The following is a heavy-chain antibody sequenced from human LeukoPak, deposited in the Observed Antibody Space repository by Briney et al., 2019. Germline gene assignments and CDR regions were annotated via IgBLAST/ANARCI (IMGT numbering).Heavy chain of an antibody. CDR1: GFTFSSHA. J-gene: IGHJ4*02. V-gene: IGHV3-23*01. D-gene: IGHD3-3*01. Sequence: PGESLRLSXVASGFTFSSHAMAWVRQAPGKGLEWLSAIGGRGGSTYYADSVKGRFTISRDNSKNTLYLQMNSLRAEDTALYYCARDPGVVAFHYFDFWGQGTLVTVSS. CDR3: ARDPGVVAFHYFDF. CDR2: IGGRGGST.